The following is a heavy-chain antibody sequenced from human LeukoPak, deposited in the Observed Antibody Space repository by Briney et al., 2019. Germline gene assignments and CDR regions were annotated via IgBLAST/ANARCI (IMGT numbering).Heavy chain of an antibody. Sequence: PGGSLRLSCAASGFNFDAYAMHWVRQAPGKGLEWVSGVTWNSDRVAYADSVKGRFTISRDNAKNSLFPQMTSLRPEDMAFYYCARSPDFWSGLDFWGQGTLVTVSS. CDR1: GFNFDAYA. CDR2: VTWNSDRV. V-gene: IGHV3-9*03. CDR3: ARSPDFWSGLDF. J-gene: IGHJ4*02. D-gene: IGHD3-3*01.